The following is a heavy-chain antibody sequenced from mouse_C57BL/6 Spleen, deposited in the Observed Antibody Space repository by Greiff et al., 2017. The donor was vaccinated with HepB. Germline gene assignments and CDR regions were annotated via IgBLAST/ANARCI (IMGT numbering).Heavy chain of an antibody. D-gene: IGHD2-1*01. CDR1: GYAFSSSW. V-gene: IGHV1-82*01. Sequence: VQLQQSGPELVKPGASVKISCKASGYAFSSSWMNWVKQRPGKGLEWIGRIYPGDGDTNYNGKFKGKATLTADKSSSTAYMQLSSLTSEDSAVYFCARSGNYGNYVGVWYFDVWGTGTTVTVSS. CDR2: IYPGDGDT. J-gene: IGHJ1*03. CDR3: ARSGNYGNYVGVWYFDV.